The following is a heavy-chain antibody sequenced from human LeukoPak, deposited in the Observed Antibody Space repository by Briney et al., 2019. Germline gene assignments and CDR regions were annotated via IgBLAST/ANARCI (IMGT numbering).Heavy chain of an antibody. CDR3: ARDYYYDSSGYWDYYFDY. CDR1: GFTFSRFG. J-gene: IGHJ4*02. Sequence: GGSLRLSCAASGFTFSRFGMHWVRQATGKGLEWVAVIRYDGSNKYYADSVKGRFTISRDNSKNTLYLEMNSLRAEDTAVYYCARDYYYDSSGYWDYYFDYWGQGTLVSVSS. CDR2: IRYDGSNK. D-gene: IGHD3-22*01. V-gene: IGHV3-33*01.